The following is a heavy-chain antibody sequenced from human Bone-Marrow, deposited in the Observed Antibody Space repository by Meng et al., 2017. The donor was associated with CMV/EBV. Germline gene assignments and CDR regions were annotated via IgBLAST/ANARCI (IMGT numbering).Heavy chain of an antibody. CDR1: AGSISSSDSY. Sequence: SETLSLTCTVSAGSISSSDSYWGWIRQPPGKGLEWIASIYYGGNTYYNTSLKSRVTVSKDTSKNQFTLSPNSVIAADTAVYSCMTPEAVAGMRAYWGQGTLVTVSS. J-gene: IGHJ4*02. D-gene: IGHD6-19*01. V-gene: IGHV4-39*06. CDR3: MTPEAVAGMRAY. CDR2: IYYGGNT.